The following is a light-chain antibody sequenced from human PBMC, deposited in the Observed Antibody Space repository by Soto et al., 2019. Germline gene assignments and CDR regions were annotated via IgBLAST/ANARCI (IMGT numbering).Light chain of an antibody. V-gene: IGLV2-14*01. Sequence: QSVLTQPASVSGSPGQSITISCTGTGSDIGGYNHVSWYQHHPGKAPKLIIYEVTNRPSGVSNRFSGSKSGNTASLTISGLKAEDEADYYCSSYTSSTTYVFATGTKVTVL. CDR1: GSDIGGYNH. J-gene: IGLJ1*01. CDR3: SSYTSSTTYV. CDR2: EVT.